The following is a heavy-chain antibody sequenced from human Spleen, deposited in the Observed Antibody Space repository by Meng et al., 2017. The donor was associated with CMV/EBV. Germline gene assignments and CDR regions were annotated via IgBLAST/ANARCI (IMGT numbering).Heavy chain of an antibody. Sequence: GSLRLSCTVSGGSISSYYWSWIRQPPGKGLEWIGYIYYSGSTNYNPSLKSRVTISVDTSKNQFSLKLSSVTAADTAVYYCARDTGGGRFDYWGQGTLVTVSS. J-gene: IGHJ4*02. V-gene: IGHV4-59*01. CDR1: GGSISSYY. CDR3: ARDTGGGRFDY. CDR2: IYYSGST. D-gene: IGHD2-8*02.